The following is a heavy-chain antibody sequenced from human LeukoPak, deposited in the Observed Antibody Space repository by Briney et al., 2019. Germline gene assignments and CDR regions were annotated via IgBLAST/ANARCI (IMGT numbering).Heavy chain of an antibody. J-gene: IGHJ4*02. CDR3: ARGPGLRALSGYLRN. V-gene: IGHV1-18*01. CDR2: ISAYNGNT. CDR1: GYTFTSYG. D-gene: IGHD3-9*01. Sequence: ASVKVSFKASGYTFTSYGISWVRQAPGQGLEWMGWISAYNGNTNYAQKFQGRVTITADESTSTAYMELSSLRSEDTAVYYCARGPGLRALSGYLRNWGQGTLVTVSS.